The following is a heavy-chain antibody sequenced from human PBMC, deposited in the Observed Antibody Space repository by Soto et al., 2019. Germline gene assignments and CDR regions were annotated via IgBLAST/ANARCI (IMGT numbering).Heavy chain of an antibody. CDR1: GASISSGGYY. CDR2: ISYRENT. V-gene: IGHV4-31*03. D-gene: IGHD3-10*01. Sequence: LSLTCSVSGASISSGGYYWSWIRQLPGKGLEWIGYISYRENTLYNPSLRSRVAISVDTSKNQFSLELSSLTAADTAVYYCARDVLSGIDHWGPGSLVTVSS. CDR3: ARDVLSGIDH. J-gene: IGHJ4*02.